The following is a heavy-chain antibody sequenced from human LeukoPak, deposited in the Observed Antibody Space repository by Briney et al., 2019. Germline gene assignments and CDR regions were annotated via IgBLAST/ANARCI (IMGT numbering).Heavy chain of an antibody. CDR2: INHSGST. V-gene: IGHV4-34*01. Sequence: SETLSLTCAVYGGSFSGYYWSWIRQPPGKGLEWIGEINHSGSTNYNPSLKSRVTISVDTSKNQFSLKLSSVTAADTAVYYCARLVVGATHLDYWGQGTLVTVSS. CDR1: GGSFSGYY. CDR3: ARLVVGATHLDY. J-gene: IGHJ4*02. D-gene: IGHD1-26*01.